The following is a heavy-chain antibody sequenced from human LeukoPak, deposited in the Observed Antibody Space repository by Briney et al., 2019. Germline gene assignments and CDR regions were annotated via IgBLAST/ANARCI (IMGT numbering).Heavy chain of an antibody. CDR1: GYTFTSYY. J-gene: IGHJ4*02. Sequence: GASVKVSCKASGYTFTSYYMHWVRQAPGQGLEWMGWINPNSGGTNYAQKFQGRVTMTRDTSVSTAYMELSRLRSDDTAVYYCARAPHMVRGVKPFDYWGQGTLVTVSS. CDR2: INPNSGGT. V-gene: IGHV1-2*02. CDR3: ARAPHMVRGVKPFDY. D-gene: IGHD3-10*01.